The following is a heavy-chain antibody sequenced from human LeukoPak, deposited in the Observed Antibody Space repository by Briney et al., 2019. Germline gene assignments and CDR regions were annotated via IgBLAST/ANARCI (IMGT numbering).Heavy chain of an antibody. CDR2: IYYSGST. CDR1: GFTFSSYW. V-gene: IGHV4-31*02. Sequence: LRLSCAASGFTFSSYWMHWVRQAPGKGLEWIGYIYYSGSTYYNPSLKSRVTISVDTSKNQFSLKLSSVTAADTAVYYCARDSGPRYCSGGSCQRYYGMDVWGQGTTVTVSS. J-gene: IGHJ6*02. CDR3: ARDSGPRYCSGGSCQRYYGMDV. D-gene: IGHD2-15*01.